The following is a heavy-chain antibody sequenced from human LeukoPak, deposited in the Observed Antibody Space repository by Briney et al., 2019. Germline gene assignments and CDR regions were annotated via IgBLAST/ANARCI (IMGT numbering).Heavy chain of an antibody. CDR3: AKDAWSRYCSGGSCYPPIDY. CDR2: ISYDGSNK. J-gene: IGHJ4*02. D-gene: IGHD2-15*01. CDR1: GFTFSSYG. V-gene: IGHV3-30*18. Sequence: GGSLRLSCAASGFTFSSYGMHWVRQAPGKGLEWVAVISYDGSNKYYADSVKGRFTISRDNSKNTLYLQMNSLRAEDTAVYYCAKDAWSRYCSGGSCYPPIDYWGQGTLVTVSS.